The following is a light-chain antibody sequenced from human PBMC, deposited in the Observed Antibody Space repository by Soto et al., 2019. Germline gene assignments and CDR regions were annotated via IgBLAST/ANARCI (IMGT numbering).Light chain of an antibody. J-gene: IGLJ2*01. V-gene: IGLV1-47*02. CDR3: AAWDDSLSVV. CDR1: SSNIGSNY. CDR2: SNN. Sequence: QAVVTQPPSASGTPGQRVTISCSGSSSNIGSNYVYWYQQLPGTAPKLLIYSNNQRPSGVPDRFSGSKSGTLASLAISGLRSEDEADYYCAAWDDSLSVVFGGGTKLTVL.